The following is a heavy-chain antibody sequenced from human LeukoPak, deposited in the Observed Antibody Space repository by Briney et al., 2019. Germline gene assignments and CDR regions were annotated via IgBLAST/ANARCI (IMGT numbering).Heavy chain of an antibody. J-gene: IGHJ4*02. V-gene: IGHV3-30-3*02. D-gene: IGHD1-26*01. CDR1: GFPFNNYA. CDR3: AKRLGSYYFSFDY. CDR2: ISYDGSNK. Sequence: QAGRSLRLSCAASGFPFNNYAIHWVRQAPGKGLEWVAAISYDGSNKYYADSVKGRLTISRDNSKNTLYLQMNSLRAEDTAIYYCAKRLGSYYFSFDYWGQGTLVTVSS.